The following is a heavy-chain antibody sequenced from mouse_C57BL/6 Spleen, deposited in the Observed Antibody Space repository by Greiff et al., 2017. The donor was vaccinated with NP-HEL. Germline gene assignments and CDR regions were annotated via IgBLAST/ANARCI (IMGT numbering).Heavy chain of an antibody. CDR2: ISSGSSTI. CDR1: GFTFSDYG. D-gene: IGHD1-1*01. V-gene: IGHV5-17*01. J-gene: IGHJ4*01. CDR3: ARDYGSRGGNAMDY. Sequence: DVKLVESGGGLVKPGGSLKLSCAASGFTFSDYGMHWVRQAPEKGLEWVAYISSGSSTIYYADTVKGRFTISRDNAKNTLFLQMTSLRSEDTAMYYCARDYGSRGGNAMDYWGQGTSVTVSS.